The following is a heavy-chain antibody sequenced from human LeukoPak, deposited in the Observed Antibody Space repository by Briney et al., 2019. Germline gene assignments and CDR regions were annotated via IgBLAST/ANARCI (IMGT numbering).Heavy chain of an antibody. CDR1: GGTFSSYA. D-gene: IGHD2-2*01. CDR2: IIPILGIA. J-gene: IGHJ4*02. Sequence: ASVKVSCKASGGTFSSYAISWVRQAPGQGLEWMGRIIPILGIANYAQKFQGRVTITTDESTSTAHMELSSLRSEDTAVYYCARGYCSSTSCSPFDYWGQGTLVTVSS. V-gene: IGHV1-69*04. CDR3: ARGYCSSTSCSPFDY.